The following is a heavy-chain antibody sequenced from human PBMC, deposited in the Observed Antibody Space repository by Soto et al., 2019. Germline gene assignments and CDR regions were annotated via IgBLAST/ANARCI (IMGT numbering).Heavy chain of an antibody. CDR3: ASMTLDYKRDL. CDR2: FNHSGST. CDR1: GESFSGYY. V-gene: IGHV4-34*01. D-gene: IGHD1-1*01. J-gene: IGHJ2*01. Sequence: QVQLQQGGAGLLKPSETLSLSCAVYGESFSGYYWSWIRQPPGKGLEWIGEFNHSGSTNYNPSLKSRVTISVDTSKIQFSLKLSSVTAADTAVYYCASMTLDYKRDLWGRGTLVTVSS.